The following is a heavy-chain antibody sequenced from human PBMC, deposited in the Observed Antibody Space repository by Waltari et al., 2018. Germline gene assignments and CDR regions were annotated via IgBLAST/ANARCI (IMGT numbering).Heavy chain of an antibody. CDR2: ITYYGSNK. CDR3: VKWYYSGSGFSHFYPMDV. CDR1: GFIFSNYG. D-gene: IGHD3-10*01. V-gene: IGHV3-30*18. J-gene: IGHJ6*02. Sequence: VQLVESGGGMVQPGRSLRLSCVASGFIFSNYGMPCVRQAPGKGLEGVAIITYYGSNKNHREYAKGRLTISSENTKNRLSLQMNSLTAEDTAVYHCVKWYYSGSGFSHFYPMDVWGQGTTVTVS.